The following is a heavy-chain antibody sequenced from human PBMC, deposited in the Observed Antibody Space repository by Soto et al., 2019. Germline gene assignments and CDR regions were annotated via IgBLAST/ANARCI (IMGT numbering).Heavy chain of an antibody. CDR1: GFTFDDYA. CDR2: ITWNSGSI. Sequence: PGGSLRLSCAASGFTFDDYAMHWVRQAPGKGLEWVSGITWNSGSIGYADSVKGRFTISRDNAKNSLYLQMNSLRAEDTAVYYCAKWEDSGPYCSGGSCYHDYWGQGTLVTVSS. V-gene: IGHV3-9*01. CDR3: AKWEDSGPYCSGGSCYHDY. J-gene: IGHJ4*02. D-gene: IGHD2-15*01.